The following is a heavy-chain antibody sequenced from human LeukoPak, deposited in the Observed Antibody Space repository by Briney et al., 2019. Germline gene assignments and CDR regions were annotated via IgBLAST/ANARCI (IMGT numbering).Heavy chain of an antibody. CDR2: IWYDGSNK. CDR1: GFTFSSYG. D-gene: IGHD3-10*01. Sequence: PGRSLRLSCAASGFTFSSYGMHWVRQAPGKGLEWVAVIWYDGSNKYYADSVKGRFTISRDNSKNTLYLQMNSLRAEDTAVYYCARDPYGPGSYYRVFDYWGQGTLVTVSS. V-gene: IGHV3-33*01. CDR3: ARDPYGPGSYYRVFDY. J-gene: IGHJ4*02.